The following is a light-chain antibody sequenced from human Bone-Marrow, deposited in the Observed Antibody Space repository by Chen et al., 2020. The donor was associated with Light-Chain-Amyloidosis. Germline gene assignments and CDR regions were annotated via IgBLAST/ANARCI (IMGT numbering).Light chain of an antibody. CDR1: NIGSTS. J-gene: IGLJ3*02. V-gene: IGLV3-21*02. Sequence: SYVLTQPSSVSVAPGQTATIACGGNNIGSTSVHWYQQTPGQAPLLVVYDDSDRPSGIPERLSGSNSGNTATLTISRVEAGDEADYYCQVWDRSSGRPVFGGGTKLTVI. CDR3: QVWDRSSGRPV. CDR2: DDS.